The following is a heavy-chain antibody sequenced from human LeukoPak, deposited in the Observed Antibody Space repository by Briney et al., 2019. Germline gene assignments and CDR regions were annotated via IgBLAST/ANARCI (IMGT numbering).Heavy chain of an antibody. CDR2: IIPIFGTA. Sequence: SVKVSCKASGGTFISYAISWVRQAPGQGLEWMGGIIPIFGTANYAQKFQGRVTITADESTSTAYMELSSLRSEDTAVYYCAGGDIAVAELYFDYWGQGTLVTVSS. V-gene: IGHV1-69*13. J-gene: IGHJ4*02. CDR1: GGTFISYA. D-gene: IGHD6-19*01. CDR3: AGGDIAVAELYFDY.